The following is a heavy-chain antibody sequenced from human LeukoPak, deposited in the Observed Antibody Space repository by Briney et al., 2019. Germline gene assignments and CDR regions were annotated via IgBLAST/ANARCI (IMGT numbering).Heavy chain of an antibody. CDR1: GGSISSYY. V-gene: IGHV4-59*08. CDR2: IYYSGST. CDR3: ASHDYNDYRIY. D-gene: IGHD4-11*01. J-gene: IGHJ4*02. Sequence: SENLSLTCTVSGGSISSYYWSWIRQPPGKGLEWIGYIYYSGSTDYNPSLKSRVTISIDTSKNQFSLKLSSVTAADTAVYYCASHDYNDYRIYWGQGTLVTVSS.